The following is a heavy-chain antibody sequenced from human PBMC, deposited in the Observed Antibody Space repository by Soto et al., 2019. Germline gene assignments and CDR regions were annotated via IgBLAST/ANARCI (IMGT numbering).Heavy chain of an antibody. Sequence: NHSETLSLTCAVSGVSISSGNWWTWVRQTPQRGLEYIGEIFHDGTANYYPSFERRVAISVDTSKNQFSLKPTSVTAADTAIYFCARLVYDTRLNYMYFDFWGQGALVTVSS. V-gene: IGHV4-4*02. J-gene: IGHJ4*02. CDR3: ARLVYDTRLNYMYFDF. CDR2: IFHDGTA. D-gene: IGHD2-8*01. CDR1: GVSISSGNW.